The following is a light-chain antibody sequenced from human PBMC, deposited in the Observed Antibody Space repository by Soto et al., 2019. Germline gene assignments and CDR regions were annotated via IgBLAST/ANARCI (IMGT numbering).Light chain of an antibody. Sequence: QSVLTQPPSVSGAPGQRVTISCTGGSSNIGAGYDVHWYQQLPETAPKLLIYANSNRPSGVPGRFSGSKSGTSASLAITGLQAEDEAYYYCQSYDSSLSGYVFGTGTKLTVL. CDR1: SSNIGAGYD. CDR2: ANS. CDR3: QSYDSSLSGYV. V-gene: IGLV1-40*01. J-gene: IGLJ1*01.